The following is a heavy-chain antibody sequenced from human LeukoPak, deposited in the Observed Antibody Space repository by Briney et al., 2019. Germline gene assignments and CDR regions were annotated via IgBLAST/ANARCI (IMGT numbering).Heavy chain of an antibody. CDR2: INPSGGST. Sequence: ASVKVSCKASGYTFTSYYMRRVRQAPGQGLEWMGIINPSGGSTSYAQKFQGRVTMTRDTSTSTVYMELSSLRSEDTAVYYCARDDRPLGKYDFWSGYYLYYFDYWGQGTLVTVSS. V-gene: IGHV1-46*01. J-gene: IGHJ4*02. CDR1: GYTFTSYY. CDR3: ARDDRPLGKYDFWSGYYLYYFDY. D-gene: IGHD3-3*01.